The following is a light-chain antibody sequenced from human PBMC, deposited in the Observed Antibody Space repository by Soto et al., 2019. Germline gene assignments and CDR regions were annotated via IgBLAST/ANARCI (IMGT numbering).Light chain of an antibody. CDR2: EVT. J-gene: IGLJ2*01. CDR1: GSDVGAYNY. CDR3: SSYTSSSTPVV. Sequence: SALTQPASVSGSPGQSITISCTGSGSDVGAYNYVSWYQQHPDKAPKLLIFEVTNRPSGVSDRFSGSKSGNTASLTISSLQAEDGADYYCSSYTSSSTPVVFGGGTKLTVL. V-gene: IGLV2-14*01.